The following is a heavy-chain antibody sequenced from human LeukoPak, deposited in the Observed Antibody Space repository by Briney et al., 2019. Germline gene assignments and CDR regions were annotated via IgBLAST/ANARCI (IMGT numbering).Heavy chain of an antibody. V-gene: IGHV3-23*01. D-gene: IGHD3-10*01. CDR1: GFTLSSYA. CDR3: AKSDTMVRGVIITMDAFDI. CDR2: ISGSGGST. Sequence: GGSLRLSCAASGFTLSSYAMSWVRQAPGKGLEGVSAISGSGGSTYYADSVKGRFTISRDNSKNTLYLQMTSLRAEDTAVYYCAKSDTMVRGVIITMDAFDIWGQGTMVTVSS. J-gene: IGHJ3*02.